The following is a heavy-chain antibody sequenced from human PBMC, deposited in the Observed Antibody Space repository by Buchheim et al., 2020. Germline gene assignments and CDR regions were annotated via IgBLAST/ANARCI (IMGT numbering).Heavy chain of an antibody. CDR1: GFPFRSHE. CDR3: ARGPLLDY. V-gene: IGHV3-48*03. D-gene: IGHD1-14*01. Sequence: EVHLVESGGGLVQPGGSLRLSCTASGFPFRSHEINWVRQAPGKGPEWVSYIGSSGYSIYYADSVKGRFTISRDNARNSLYLQVNSLRAEDTAVYYCARGPLLDYWGQGTL. CDR2: IGSSGYSI. J-gene: IGHJ4*02.